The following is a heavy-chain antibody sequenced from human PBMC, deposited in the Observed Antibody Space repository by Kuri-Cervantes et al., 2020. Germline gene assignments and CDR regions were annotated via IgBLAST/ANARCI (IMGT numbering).Heavy chain of an antibody. CDR1: GFTFSSYG. V-gene: IGHV3-33*01. D-gene: IGHD3-10*01. CDR3: ARGLLWFGELFLPQFDY. J-gene: IGHJ4*02. Sequence: GESLKISCAASGFTFSSYGMHWVRQAPGKGLERVAVIWYDGSNKYYADSVKGRFTISRDNSKNTLYVQMNSLRAEDTAVYYCARGLLWFGELFLPQFDYWGQGTLVTVSS. CDR2: IWYDGSNK.